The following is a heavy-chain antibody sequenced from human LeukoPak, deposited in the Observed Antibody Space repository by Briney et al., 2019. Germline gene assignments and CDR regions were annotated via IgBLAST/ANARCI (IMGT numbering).Heavy chain of an antibody. J-gene: IGHJ4*02. CDR3: AKGRSGYYDSPLDY. D-gene: IGHD3-22*01. CDR1: GFTFSSYG. V-gene: IGHV3-33*06. Sequence: GGSLRLSCAASGFTFSSYGMHWVRQAPGKGLEWVAVIWYDGSNKYYADSVKGRFTISRDNSKNTLYLQMNSLRAEDTAVYYCAKGRSGYYDSPLDYWGQGILVTVSS. CDR2: IWYDGSNK.